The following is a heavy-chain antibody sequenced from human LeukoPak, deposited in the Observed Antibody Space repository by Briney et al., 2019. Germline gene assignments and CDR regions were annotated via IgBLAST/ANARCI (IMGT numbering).Heavy chain of an antibody. J-gene: IGHJ3*02. V-gene: IGHV4-59*01. D-gene: IGHD6-6*01. CDR2: IYYSGST. CDR3: ARTPRDRLRATARDAFDI. Sequence: SETLSLTCTVSGGSISSYYWSWIRQPPGKGLEWIGYIYYSGSTNYNPSLKSRVTISGDTSKNQFSLKLSSVTAADTAVYYCARTPRDRLRATARDAFDIWGQGTMVTVSS. CDR1: GGSISSYY.